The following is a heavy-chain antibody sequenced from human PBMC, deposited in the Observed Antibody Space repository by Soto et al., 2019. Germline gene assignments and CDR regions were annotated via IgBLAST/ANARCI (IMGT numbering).Heavy chain of an antibody. CDR3: ARSQGSSTSLEIYYYYYYGMDV. J-gene: IGHJ6*02. CDR2: IIPISETT. CDR1: GGTFSSYA. Sequence: QVQLVQSGAEVKKPGSSVKVSCKASGGTFSSYAISWVRQAPGQGLEWRGGIIPISETTTYAQKFQGRVTITADESKDTAYMELSSLRSEDTAVYYCARSQGSSTSLEIYYYYYYGMDVWGQGTTVTVSS. V-gene: IGHV1-69*01. D-gene: IGHD2-2*01.